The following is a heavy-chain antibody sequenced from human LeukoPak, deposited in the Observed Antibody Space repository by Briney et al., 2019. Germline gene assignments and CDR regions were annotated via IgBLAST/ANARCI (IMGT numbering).Heavy chain of an antibody. D-gene: IGHD3-3*01. J-gene: IGHJ6*03. Sequence: GGSLRLSCAASGFTFSSYAMSWVRQAPGKGLEWVSAISGSGGSTYYADSVKGRFTISRDNSKNTLYLQMNSLRAEDTAVYYCARDHTYYDFWSGYYYYYYYMDVWGKGTTVTVSS. CDR1: GFTFSSYA. V-gene: IGHV3-23*01. CDR3: ARDHTYYDFWSGYYYYYYYMDV. CDR2: ISGSGGST.